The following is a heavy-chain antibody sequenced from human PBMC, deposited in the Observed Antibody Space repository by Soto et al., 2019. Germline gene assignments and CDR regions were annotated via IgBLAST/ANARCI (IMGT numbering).Heavy chain of an antibody. CDR1: GDSIRSSSYD. D-gene: IGHD3-10*01. Sequence: PSETLSLTCTVSGDSIRSSSYDWGWIRQPPGKGLEWIGSIYYSGSTYYNPSLKSRVTISVDTSKNQFSLNLSSVTAADTAVYYCASITMVRGVIIGVWNWGQGTLVTVSS. V-gene: IGHV4-39*01. CDR2: IYYSGST. J-gene: IGHJ4*02. CDR3: ASITMVRGVIIGVWN.